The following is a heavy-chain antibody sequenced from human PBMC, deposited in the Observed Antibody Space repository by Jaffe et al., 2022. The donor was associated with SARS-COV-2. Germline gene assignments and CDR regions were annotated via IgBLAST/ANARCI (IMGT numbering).Heavy chain of an antibody. CDR1: GDSVSSNSAA. V-gene: IGHV6-1*01. Sequence: QVQLQQSGPGLVKPSQTLSLTCAISGDSVSSNSAAWNWIRQSPSRGLEWLGRTYYRSKWYNDYAVSVKSRITINPDTSKNQFSLQLNSVTPEDTAVYYCARDRGVAAAGIYSQTYNWFDPWGQGTLVTVSS. J-gene: IGHJ5*02. CDR2: TYYRSKWYN. CDR3: ARDRGVAAAGIYSQTYNWFDP. D-gene: IGHD6-13*01.